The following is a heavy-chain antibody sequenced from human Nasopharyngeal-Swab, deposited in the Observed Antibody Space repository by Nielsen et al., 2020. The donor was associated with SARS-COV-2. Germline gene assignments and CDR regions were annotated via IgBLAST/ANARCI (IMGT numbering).Heavy chain of an antibody. D-gene: IGHD5-12*01. CDR2: ISYDGSNK. Sequence: GESLKISCAASGFTFSSYGMHWVRQAPGKGLEWVAVISYDGSNKYCADSVKGRFTISRDNSKNTLYLQMNSLRAEDTAVYYCAKNSGYDSFDYWGQGTLVTVSS. V-gene: IGHV3-30*18. CDR3: AKNSGYDSFDY. J-gene: IGHJ4*02. CDR1: GFTFSSYG.